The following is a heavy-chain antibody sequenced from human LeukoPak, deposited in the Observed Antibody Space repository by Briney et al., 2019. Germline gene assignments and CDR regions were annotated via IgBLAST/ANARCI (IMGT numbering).Heavy chain of an antibody. CDR1: GFSLSTSGVG. Sequence: ESGPTLVNPTQTLTLTCTFSGFSLSTSGVGVGWIRQPPGKALEWLALIYWDDDKRYSPSLKSRLTITKDTSKNQVVLTMTNMDPVDTATYYCAHSAPQGLRYFDWLLPFDYCGQGTLVTVSS. D-gene: IGHD3-9*01. CDR3: AHSAPQGLRYFDWLLPFDY. V-gene: IGHV2-5*02. CDR2: IYWDDDK. J-gene: IGHJ4*02.